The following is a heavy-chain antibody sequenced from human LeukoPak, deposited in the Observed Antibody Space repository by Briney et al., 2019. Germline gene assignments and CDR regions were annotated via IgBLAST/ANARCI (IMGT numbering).Heavy chain of an antibody. CDR2: INPNSGGT. CDR1: GYTFTGYY. V-gene: IGHV1-2*06. D-gene: IGHD1-1*01. Sequence: ASVTVSFTASGYTFTGYYMHWVRQAPGQGLEWMGRINPNSGGTNYAQKFQGRVTMTGDTSISTAYMELSRLRSDDTAVYYCARGLHVERDDYWGQGTLVTVSS. J-gene: IGHJ4*02. CDR3: ARGLHVERDDY.